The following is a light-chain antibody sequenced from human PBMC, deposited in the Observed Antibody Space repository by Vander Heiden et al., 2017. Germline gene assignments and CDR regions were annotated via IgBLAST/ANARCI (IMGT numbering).Light chain of an antibody. CDR2: DAS. Sequence: EMVLTQSPSTLSLCPGERATRSCGARQSGSSSYLDWYQHKPGLAPRRLIYDASSRARGIPVRFSGSGSGTDFTLTISRLKPEDFAVYYCQQYGSSLEFTFGPGTKVDIK. J-gene: IGKJ3*01. V-gene: IGKV3D-20*01. CDR1: QSGSSSY. CDR3: QQYGSSLEFT.